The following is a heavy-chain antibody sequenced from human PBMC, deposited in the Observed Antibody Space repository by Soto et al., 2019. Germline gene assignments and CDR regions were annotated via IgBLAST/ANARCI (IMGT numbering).Heavy chain of an antibody. CDR2: ISGSGGST. Sequence: GGSLIHSCAASGFTFSSYSMHWVRQAPGKGLEWVSAISGSGGSTYYADSVKGRFTISRDNSKNTLYLQMNSLRAEDTAVYYCAKVAVGGIFNYWGQGTLVTVSS. CDR1: GFTFSSYS. D-gene: IGHD3-16*01. J-gene: IGHJ4*02. V-gene: IGHV3-23*01. CDR3: AKVAVGGIFNY.